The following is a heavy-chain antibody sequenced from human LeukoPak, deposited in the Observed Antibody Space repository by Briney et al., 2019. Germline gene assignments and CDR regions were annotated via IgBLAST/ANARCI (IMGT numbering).Heavy chain of an antibody. D-gene: IGHD6-25*01. J-gene: IGHJ4*02. CDR3: VRAAKCSGGGCDSKEYVYYFDY. CDR2: FDPEDGET. CDR1: GYTLTELS. V-gene: IGHV1-24*01. Sequence: ASVKVSCKVSGYTLTELSMHWVRQAPGKGLEWMGGFDPEDGETIYAQKFQGRVTMTEDTSTDTAYMEVSSLRSDDTAVYFCVRAAKCSGGGCDSKEYVYYFDYWGQGTLVTVSS.